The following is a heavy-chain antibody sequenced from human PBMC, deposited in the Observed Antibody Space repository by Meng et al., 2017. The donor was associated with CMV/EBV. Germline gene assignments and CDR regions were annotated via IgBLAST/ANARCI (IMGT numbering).Heavy chain of an antibody. V-gene: IGHV3-23*05. D-gene: IGHD5-24*01. Sequence: GGSLRLSCAASGFTFSSYAMSWVRQTPGKGLEWVSTIDSSGEYIADSVEGRFTVSRDNFKNTLDLQMNSLRVEDAATYYCAKLMGNTRVDHWGQGTQVTVSS. CDR1: GFTFSSYA. CDR2: IDSSGEY. J-gene: IGHJ5*02. CDR3: AKLMGNTRVDH.